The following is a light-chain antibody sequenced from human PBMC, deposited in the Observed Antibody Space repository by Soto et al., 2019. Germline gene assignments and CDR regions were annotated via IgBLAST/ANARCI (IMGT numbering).Light chain of an antibody. J-gene: IGKJ1*01. CDR3: QQYNNLPQP. CDR2: GAS. CDR1: QSVSSN. V-gene: IGKV3-15*01. Sequence: EIVMTQSPATLSVSPGERATLSCRASQSVSSNLAWYQQKPGQAPRLLIYGASTRATGIPARFSGSGSGTEFTLTISSLQSEYFAFYYCQQYNNLPQPFGQGPKVDIK.